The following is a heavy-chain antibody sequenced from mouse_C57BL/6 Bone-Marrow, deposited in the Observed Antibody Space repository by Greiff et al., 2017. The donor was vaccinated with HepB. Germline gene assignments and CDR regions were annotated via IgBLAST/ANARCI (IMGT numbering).Heavy chain of an antibody. CDR3: AREDYYGSSRDY. CDR1: GYTFTSYW. D-gene: IGHD1-1*01. Sequence: QVPLQQPGAELVRPGPSVKLSCKASGYTFTSYWMHWVKQRPGQGLEWIGVIDPSDSYTNYNQKFKGKATLTVDTSSSTAYMQHSSLTSKDSAVYYCAREDYYGSSRDYWGQGTTLTVSS. V-gene: IGHV1-59*01. CDR2: IDPSDSYT. J-gene: IGHJ2*01.